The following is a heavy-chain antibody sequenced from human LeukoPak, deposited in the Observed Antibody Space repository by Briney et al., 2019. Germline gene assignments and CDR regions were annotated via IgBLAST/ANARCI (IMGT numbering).Heavy chain of an antibody. D-gene: IGHD3-9*01. CDR2: IDPSDSYT. J-gene: IGHJ4*02. CDR1: GCSFTSYW. Sequence: GESLRISCKGSGCSFTSYWISWVRQMPGKGLEWMGRIDPSDSYTNYSPSFQGHVTISADKSISTAYLQWSSLKASDTAMYYCARLTDQSDIILTGNFDYWGQGTLVTVSS. V-gene: IGHV5-10-1*01. CDR3: ARLTDQSDIILTGNFDY.